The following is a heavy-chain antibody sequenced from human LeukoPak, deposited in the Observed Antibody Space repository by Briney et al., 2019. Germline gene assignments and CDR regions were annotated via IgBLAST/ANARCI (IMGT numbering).Heavy chain of an antibody. V-gene: IGHV4-39*01. J-gene: IGHJ4*02. D-gene: IGHD6-19*01. CDR1: GGSISSSSYY. CDR2: IYYSGST. CDR3: ASILYSSGWYYYFDY. Sequence: SETLSLTCTVSGGSISSSSYYWGWIRQPPGKGLEWIGSIYYSGSTYCNPSLKSRVTISVDTSKNQFSLKLSSVTAADTAVYYCASILYSSGWYYYFDYWGQGTLVTVSS.